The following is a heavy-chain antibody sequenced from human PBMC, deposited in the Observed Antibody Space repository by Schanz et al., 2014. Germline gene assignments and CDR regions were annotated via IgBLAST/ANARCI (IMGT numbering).Heavy chain of an antibody. J-gene: IGHJ3*02. V-gene: IGHV3-11*01. Sequence: PLVEFGGGLVQPGGSLRLSCEASGFSFSVSWMNWVRQAPGKGLEWLSYISRDGTTSYYADSVKGRFTISRDNAKNSLYLEMTSLRGEDTAVYYCARENLNWEAFDIWGQGTVVTVSS. D-gene: IGHD7-27*01. CDR3: ARENLNWEAFDI. CDR1: GFSFSVSW. CDR2: ISRDGTTS.